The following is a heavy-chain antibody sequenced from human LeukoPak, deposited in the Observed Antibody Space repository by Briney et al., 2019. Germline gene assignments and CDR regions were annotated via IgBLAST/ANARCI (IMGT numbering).Heavy chain of an antibody. J-gene: IGHJ3*01. V-gene: IGHV3-7*01. CDR2: IKPVGSEK. CDR1: GLTSSSHW. D-gene: IGHD1-26*01. CDR3: ERDLPNSGSR. Sequence: PGGSLRLSCAASGLTSSSHWMSWVRQAQGKGLEWVANIKPVGSEKSYVNSVKGRFTIYRDNAKNSVYLQMNTLRAEDTAVYYCERDLPNSGSRWGQGTMVTVSS.